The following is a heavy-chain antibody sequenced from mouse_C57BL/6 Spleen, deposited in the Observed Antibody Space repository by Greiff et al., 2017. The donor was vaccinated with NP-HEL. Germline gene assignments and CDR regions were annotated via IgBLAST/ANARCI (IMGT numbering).Heavy chain of an antibody. J-gene: IGHJ3*01. CDR1: GYTFTSYW. CDR2: IYPGSGST. CDR3: AREGNDYDAPWFAY. Sequence: QVQLQQPGAELVKPGASVKMSCKASGYTFTSYWITWVKQRPGQGLEWIGDIYPGSGSTNYNEKFKSKATLTVDTSSSTAYMQLSSLTSEDSAVYYCAREGNDYDAPWFAYWGQGTLVTVSA. D-gene: IGHD2-4*01. V-gene: IGHV1-55*01.